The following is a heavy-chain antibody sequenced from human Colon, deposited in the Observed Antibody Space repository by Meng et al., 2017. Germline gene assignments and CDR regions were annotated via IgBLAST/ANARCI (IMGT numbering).Heavy chain of an antibody. D-gene: IGHD2-21*02. Sequence: SVKVSCKASGGTFNSYSFAWVRQAPGQGLEWMGRIIPVIGTPHYAQNFQGRITINADKDTGTVYMEFHSLRSDDTAMYFCAIAGPSYFYFWGQGTLVTVSS. J-gene: IGHJ4*02. CDR2: IIPVIGTP. V-gene: IGHV1-69*08. CDR1: GGTFNSYS. CDR3: AIAGPSYFYF.